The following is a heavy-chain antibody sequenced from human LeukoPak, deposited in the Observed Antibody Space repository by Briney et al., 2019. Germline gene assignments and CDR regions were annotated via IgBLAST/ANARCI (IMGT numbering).Heavy chain of an antibody. V-gene: IGHV1-2*02. Sequence: ASVKVSCKASGYSFTDYYMHWVRQAPGQGLERMGWINLNNGDIKSAQKFQGRVTMSRDTSITTVYMEVSWLTSDDTAIYYCARADRLHGGPYLIGPWGQGTLVTVSS. CDR2: INLNNGDI. CDR1: GYSFTDYY. CDR3: ARADRLHGGPYLIGP. D-gene: IGHD2-21*01. J-gene: IGHJ5*02.